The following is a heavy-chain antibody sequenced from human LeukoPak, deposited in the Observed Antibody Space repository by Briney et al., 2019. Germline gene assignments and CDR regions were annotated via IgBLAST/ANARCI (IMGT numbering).Heavy chain of an antibody. Sequence: ASVKVSCKASGYTFTGHYVHWVRQAPGQGLEWMGWINPNSGGTNYAQKFQGRVTMTRDTSITTAYMELSRLRSDDTAVYYCARSRGGYDDYWGQGTLVTVSS. D-gene: IGHD5-12*01. CDR2: INPNSGGT. V-gene: IGHV1-2*02. CDR1: GYTFTGHY. J-gene: IGHJ4*02. CDR3: ARSRGGYDDY.